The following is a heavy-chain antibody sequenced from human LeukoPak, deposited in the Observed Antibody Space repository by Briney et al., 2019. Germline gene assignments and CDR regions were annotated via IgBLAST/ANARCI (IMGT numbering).Heavy chain of an antibody. CDR3: ARDLLGATGWFDP. CDR2: INPDTDAT. D-gene: IGHD1-26*01. CDR1: GYTFTDYY. J-gene: IGHJ5*02. Sequence: ASVKVSCKASGYTFTDYYIHWVRQAPGQGLEWMGWINPDTDATNYAQKFQGRVTMTRDTSISTAYMELSRLRSDDTAVYYCARDLLGATGWFDPWGQGTLVTVSS. V-gene: IGHV1-2*02.